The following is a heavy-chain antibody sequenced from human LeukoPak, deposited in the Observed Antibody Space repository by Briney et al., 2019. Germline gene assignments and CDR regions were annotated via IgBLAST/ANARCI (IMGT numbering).Heavy chain of an antibody. J-gene: IGHJ3*02. V-gene: IGHV1-2*02. CDR3: ARRRDSQTAFDI. Sequence: GASVKVSCKASGYTFTGYYMHWVRQAPGQGLEWMGWINPKSGGTNYAQKFQGRVTMTRDTSISTAYMELSRLRSDDTAVYYCARRRDSQTAFDIWGQGTMVTVSS. CDR1: GYTFTGYY. CDR2: INPKSGGT. D-gene: IGHD2-21*01.